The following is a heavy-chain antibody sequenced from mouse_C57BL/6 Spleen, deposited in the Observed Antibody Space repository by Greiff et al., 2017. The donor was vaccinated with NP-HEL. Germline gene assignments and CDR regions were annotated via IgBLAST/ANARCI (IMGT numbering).Heavy chain of an antibody. D-gene: IGHD1-1*01. CDR3: ARKPITTVVAKGYFDY. CDR1: GYTFTSYG. J-gene: IGHJ2*01. V-gene: IGHV1-81*01. Sequence: VQLQQSGAELARPGASVKLSCKASGYTFTSYGISWVKQRTGQGLEWIGEIYPRGGNTYYNEKFKGKATLTADKSSSTAYMELRSLTSEDSAVYFCARKPITTVVAKGYFDYWGQGTTLTVSS. CDR2: IYPRGGNT.